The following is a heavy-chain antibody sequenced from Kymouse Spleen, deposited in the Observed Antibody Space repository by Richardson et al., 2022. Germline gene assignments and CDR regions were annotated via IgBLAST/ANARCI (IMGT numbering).Heavy chain of an antibody. Sequence: QVQLQQWGAGLLKPSETLSLTCAVYGGSFSGYYWSWIRQPPGKGLEWIGEINHSGSTNYNPSLKSRVTISVDTSKNQFSLKLSSVTAADTAVYYCARKSRGYFDYWGQGTLVTVSS. D-gene: IGHD3-10*01. CDR3: ARKSRGYFDY. CDR1: GGSFSGYY. CDR2: INHSGST. V-gene: IGHV4-34*01. J-gene: IGHJ4*02.